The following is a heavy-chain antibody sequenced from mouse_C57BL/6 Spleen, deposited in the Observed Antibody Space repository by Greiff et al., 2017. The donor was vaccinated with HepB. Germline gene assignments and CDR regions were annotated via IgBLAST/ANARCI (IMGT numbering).Heavy chain of an antibody. J-gene: IGHJ2*01. CDR2: IDPSDSYT. D-gene: IGHD1-1*01. CDR3: ARRFIITTVDYFDY. V-gene: IGHV1-69*01. CDR1: GYTFTSYW. Sequence: QVQLQQPGAELVMPGASVKLSCKASGYTFTSYWMHWVKQRPGQGLEWIGEIDPSDSYTNYNQKFKGKSTLTVDKSSSTAYMQLSSLTSEDSAVYYCARRFIITTVDYFDYWGQGTTLTVSS.